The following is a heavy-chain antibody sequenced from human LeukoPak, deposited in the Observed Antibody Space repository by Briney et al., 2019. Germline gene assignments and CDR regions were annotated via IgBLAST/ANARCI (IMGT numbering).Heavy chain of an antibody. J-gene: IGHJ4*02. CDR1: GGSISSGSYY. D-gene: IGHD3-16*01. CDR3: ARGGIMFNYFDY. CDR2: IYTSGST. V-gene: IGHV4-61*02. Sequence: SETLSLTCTVSGGSISSGSYYWSRIRQPAGKGLEWIGRIYTSGSTNYNPSLKSRVTISVDTSKNQFSLKLSSVTAADTAVYYCARGGIMFNYFDYWGQGTLVTVSS.